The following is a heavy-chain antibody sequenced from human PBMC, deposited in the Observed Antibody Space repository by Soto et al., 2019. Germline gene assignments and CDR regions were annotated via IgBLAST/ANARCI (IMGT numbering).Heavy chain of an antibody. CDR1: GGTFSSYA. CDR3: ARAQGSSTSLEIYYYYYYGMDV. J-gene: IGHJ6*02. V-gene: IGHV1-69*01. D-gene: IGHD2-2*01. Sequence: QVQLVQSGAEVKKPGSSVKVSCKASGGTFSSYAISWVRQAPGQGLEWMGGIIPISETTNYAQKFQGRVTITADESKGTAYMEVSSLRSEDTAVYYCARAQGSSTSLEIYYYYYYGMDVWGQGTPVTVSS. CDR2: IIPISETT.